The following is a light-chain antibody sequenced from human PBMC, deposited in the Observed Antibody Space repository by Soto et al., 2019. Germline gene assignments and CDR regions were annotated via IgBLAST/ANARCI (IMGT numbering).Light chain of an antibody. J-gene: IGKJ1*01. V-gene: IGKV1-9*01. CDR2: TAS. CDR1: QGINNY. Sequence: DIPLTQSPSFLSASVGDRVTITCRASQGINNYLGWYQQKPGKAPKLLISTASTLQSGVPSRFSGSGSGTEFTLTISSLQPEDFATYYCQQLENYPRTFGQGTRVEIK. CDR3: QQLENYPRT.